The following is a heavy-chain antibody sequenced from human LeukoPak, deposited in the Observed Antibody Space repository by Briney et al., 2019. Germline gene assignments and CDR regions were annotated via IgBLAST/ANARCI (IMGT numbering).Heavy chain of an antibody. J-gene: IGHJ4*02. Sequence: SETLSPTCTVSGGSISSYYWSWIRQPPGKGLEWIGYIYYSGSTNYNPSLKSRVTISIDTSKNQFSLKLSSVTAADTAVYYCARANRRYSYVDYWGQGTLVTVSS. CDR1: GGSISSYY. V-gene: IGHV4-59*01. D-gene: IGHD5-18*01. CDR3: ARANRRYSYVDY. CDR2: IYYSGST.